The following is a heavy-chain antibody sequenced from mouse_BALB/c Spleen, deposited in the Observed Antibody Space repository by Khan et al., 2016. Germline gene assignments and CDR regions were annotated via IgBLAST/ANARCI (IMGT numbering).Heavy chain of an antibody. CDR2: TNPTNGRT. V-gene: IGHV1S81*02. J-gene: IGHJ2*01. D-gene: IGHD1-1*01. CDR1: GYTFTSYW. Sequence: QVQLQQSGAELVKAGASVKMSCKASGYTFTSYWMHWVKQRLGQGLEWFAETNPTNGRTYYNEKFKSKATLTVDKSSSTAYMLLSGPTSEDSAVYYGARIKQIVATYFDYWGQGTTLTVSS. CDR3: ARIKQIVATYFDY.